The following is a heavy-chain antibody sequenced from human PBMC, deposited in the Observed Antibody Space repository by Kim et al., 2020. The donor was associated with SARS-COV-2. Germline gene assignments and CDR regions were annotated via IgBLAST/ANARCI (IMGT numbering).Heavy chain of an antibody. J-gene: IGHJ4*02. V-gene: IGHV4-34*01. Sequence: RQPPGKGREWIGEINHVGISKPLPSLKSRVTISVDTSKNLFFLNMTSVTAADTAVYYCVRDGDGYNLGYWGQGTLVTVSS. CDR3: VRDGDGYNLGY. D-gene: IGHD1-1*01. CDR2: INHVGIS.